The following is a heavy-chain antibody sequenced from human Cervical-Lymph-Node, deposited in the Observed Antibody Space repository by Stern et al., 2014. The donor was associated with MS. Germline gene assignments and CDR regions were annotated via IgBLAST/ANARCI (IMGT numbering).Heavy chain of an antibody. CDR1: GYTCTSYG. Sequence: VQLVESGAEVKKPGASVKVSCKASGYTCTSYGISWVRQAPGQGLDWMGWSSAYNANTIYAQKLQGRLSMPTDTSTSTAYMELRSLISDDTAVYYCARGLLGSENAFDIWGPGTLVTVSS. J-gene: IGHJ3*02. V-gene: IGHV1-18*01. CDR2: SSAYNANT. D-gene: IGHD2-15*01. CDR3: ARGLLGSENAFDI.